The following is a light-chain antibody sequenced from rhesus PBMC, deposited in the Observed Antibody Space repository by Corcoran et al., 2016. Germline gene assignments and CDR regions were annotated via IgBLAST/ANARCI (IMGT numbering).Light chain of an antibody. V-gene: IGKV1-37*01. Sequence: DIQMTQSPSSLSASVGDRVTVTCRASQGINKELSWYQQKPGKAPKPLIYYASNLESGVPSRFSGSGSVTEFTLTISSLQPEDFATYYCQQYNSAPLTFGGGTKVELK. CDR3: QQYNSAPLT. J-gene: IGKJ4*01. CDR2: YAS. CDR1: QGINKE.